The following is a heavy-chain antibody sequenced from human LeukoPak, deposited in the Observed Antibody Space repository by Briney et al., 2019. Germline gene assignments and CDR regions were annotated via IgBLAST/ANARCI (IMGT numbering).Heavy chain of an antibody. J-gene: IGHJ4*02. CDR1: GFTFSSYS. V-gene: IGHV3-21*01. CDR3: ARDVPRKNSGYHNGYDY. Sequence: PGGSLRLSCAASGFTFSSYSTNWVRQAPGKGLEWVSSISSSSSYIYYADSVKGRFTISRDNAKNSLYLQMNSLRAEDTAVYYCARDVPRKNSGYHNGYDYWGQGTLVTVSS. D-gene: IGHD5-12*01. CDR2: ISSSSSYI.